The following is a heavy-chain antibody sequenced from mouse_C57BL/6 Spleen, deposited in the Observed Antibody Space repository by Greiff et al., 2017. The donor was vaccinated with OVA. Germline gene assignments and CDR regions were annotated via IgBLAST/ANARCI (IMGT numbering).Heavy chain of an antibody. CDR2: IYPRSGNT. J-gene: IGHJ4*01. V-gene: IGHV1-81*01. Sequence: VQLQQSGAELARPGASVKLSCKASGYTFTSYGISWVKQRTGQGLEWIGEIYPRSGNTYYNEKFKGKATLTADKSSSTAYMELRSLASEDSAVYVCARSGGGGDYAIDYWGQGTSVTVSS. CDR3: ARSGGGGDYAIDY. CDR1: GYTFTSYG. D-gene: IGHD1-1*02.